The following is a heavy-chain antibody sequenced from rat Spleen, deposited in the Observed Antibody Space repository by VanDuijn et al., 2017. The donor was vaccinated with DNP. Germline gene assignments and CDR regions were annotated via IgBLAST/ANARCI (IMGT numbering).Heavy chain of an antibody. V-gene: IGHV5S11*01. CDR2: VTSGGGTT. CDR1: GFTFSNYD. Sequence: EVQLVESGGGLVQPGRSMKLSCGVSGFTFSNYDMAWVRQAPTTGLEWVASVTSGGGTTYYRDSVKGRFTISRDNAKSTLYLQMDSLRSEETATYYCARRVYPAQGGYFDYWGQGVMVTVSS. CDR3: ARRVYPAQGGYFDY. J-gene: IGHJ2*01. D-gene: IGHD1-4*01.